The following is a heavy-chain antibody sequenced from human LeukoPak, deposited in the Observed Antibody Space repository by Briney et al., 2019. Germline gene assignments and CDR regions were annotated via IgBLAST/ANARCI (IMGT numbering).Heavy chain of an antibody. J-gene: IGHJ5*02. V-gene: IGHV1-18*01. CDR1: GYTFTSYG. CDR2: ISAYNGNT. Sequence: ASVRVSCKASGYTFTSYGISWVRQAPGQGLEWMGWISAYNGNTNYAQKLQGRVTMTTDTSTSTAYMELRSLRSDDTAVYYCARYTDVLGYCSSTSCPTGWFDPWGQGTLVTVSS. D-gene: IGHD2-2*01. CDR3: ARYTDVLGYCSSTSCPTGWFDP.